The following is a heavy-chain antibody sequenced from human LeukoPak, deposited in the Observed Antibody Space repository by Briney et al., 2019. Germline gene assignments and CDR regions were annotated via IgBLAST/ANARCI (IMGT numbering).Heavy chain of an antibody. J-gene: IGHJ3*02. CDR2: INHSGST. CDR1: GGSFSGYY. V-gene: IGHV4-34*01. CDR3: ARFTMIVVVTAFDI. D-gene: IGHD3-22*01. Sequence: SETLSLTCAVYGGSFSGYYWSWIRQPPGKGLEWIGEINHSGSTNYNPSLKSRVTISVDTSKNQFSLKLSSVTAADTAVYYCARFTMIVVVTAFDIWGQGTMVTVSS.